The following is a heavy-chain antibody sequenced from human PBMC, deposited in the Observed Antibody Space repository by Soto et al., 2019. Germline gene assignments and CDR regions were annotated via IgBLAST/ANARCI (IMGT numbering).Heavy chain of an antibody. CDR1: GGTFSSYA. V-gene: IGHV1-69*13. Sequence: SVKVSCKASGGTFSSYAISWVRQAPGQGLEWMGGIIPIFGTANYAQKFQGRVTITADESTSTAYMELSSLRSEDTAVYYCARGGKDVDIVATTLFDYWGQGTLVTVSS. CDR3: ARGGKDVDIVATTLFDY. J-gene: IGHJ4*02. D-gene: IGHD5-12*01. CDR2: IIPIFGTA.